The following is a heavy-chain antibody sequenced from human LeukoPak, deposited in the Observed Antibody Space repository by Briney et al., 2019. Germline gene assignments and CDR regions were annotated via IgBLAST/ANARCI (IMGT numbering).Heavy chain of an antibody. CDR3: ARRGPYSSTQPNNWYFDL. Sequence: GSLRLSCAASGFTFSSYSMNWVRQPPGKGLEWIGSFYHGGSTYYNPSLKSRVTISVDTSKNQFSLKLSSVTAADTAVYYCARRGPYSSTQPNNWYFDLWGRGTLVTVSS. D-gene: IGHD6-13*01. CDR2: FYHGGST. V-gene: IGHV4-39*01. CDR1: GFTFSSYSMN. J-gene: IGHJ2*01.